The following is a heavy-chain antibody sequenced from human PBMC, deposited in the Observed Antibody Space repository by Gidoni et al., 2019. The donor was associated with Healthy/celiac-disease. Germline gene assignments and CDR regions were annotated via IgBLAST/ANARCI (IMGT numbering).Heavy chain of an antibody. D-gene: IGHD4-17*01. J-gene: IGHJ4*02. CDR1: GFTFSSYW. Sequence: EVQLVESGGGLVQPGGSLRLSCAASGFTFSSYWMSWVRQAPGKGLEWGANRKQDGSEKYYVDSVKCRFTISRDNAKNSLYLQMNGLRAEDTAVYYCASGYGDYVFGVDYWGQGTLVTVSS. CDR3: ASGYGDYVFGVDY. CDR2: RKQDGSEK. V-gene: IGHV3-7*01.